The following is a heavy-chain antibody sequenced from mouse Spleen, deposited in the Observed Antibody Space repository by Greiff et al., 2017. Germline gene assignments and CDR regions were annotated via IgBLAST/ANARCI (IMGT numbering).Heavy chain of an antibody. Sequence: QVQLKQPGAELVMPGASVKLSCKASGYTFTSYWMHWVKQRPGQGLEWIGEIDPSDSYTNYNQKFKGKATLTVDKSSSTAYMQLSSLTSEDSAVYYCAREGYYGYVGAMDYWGQGTSVTVSS. CDR2: IDPSDSYT. CDR1: GYTFTSYW. CDR3: AREGYYGYVGAMDY. V-gene: IGHV1-69*01. D-gene: IGHD1-2*01. J-gene: IGHJ4*01.